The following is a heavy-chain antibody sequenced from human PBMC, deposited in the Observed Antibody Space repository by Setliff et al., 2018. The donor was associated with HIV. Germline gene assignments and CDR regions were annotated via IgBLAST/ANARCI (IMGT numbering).Heavy chain of an antibody. CDR1: GGSISSGYY. CDR3: ARDPELYSSSSGWFDP. V-gene: IGHV4-38-2*02. CDR2: IYHSGNT. D-gene: IGHD6-6*01. Sequence: PSETLSLTCTVSGGSISSGYYWGWIRQPPGKGLEWIGSIYHSGNTYYNPSLKSRVTMSLDTSKNHFSLKLSSVTAADTAVYYCARDPELYSSSSGWFDPWGQGTLVTVSS. J-gene: IGHJ5*02.